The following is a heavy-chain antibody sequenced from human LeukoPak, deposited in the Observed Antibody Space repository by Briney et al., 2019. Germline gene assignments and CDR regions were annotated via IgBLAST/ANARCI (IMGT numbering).Heavy chain of an antibody. D-gene: IGHD6-13*01. J-gene: IGHJ4*02. CDR2: IYYSGST. CDR3: ARVTAGIDY. V-gene: IGHV4-59*01. Sequence: SETLSLTCTVSGGSISSYYWSWIRQPPGKGLEWIGYIYYSGSTNYNPSLKSRVTISVDTSKNRFSLKLSSVTAADTAVYYCARVTAGIDYWGQGTLVTVSS. CDR1: GGSISSYY.